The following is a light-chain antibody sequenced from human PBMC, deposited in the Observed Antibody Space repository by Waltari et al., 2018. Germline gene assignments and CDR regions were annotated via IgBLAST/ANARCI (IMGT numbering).Light chain of an antibody. CDR3: SSRNGRANQVV. Sequence: SSELTQDPAVSVPLGQTVRFTCQGDSLRTSYASWYQLKPGQAPVLVIYGKDKRPSGIPDRISGYSSGTTSSLTSTGAQAEDEADYCCSSRNGRANQVVFAGGTKVTVL. CDR1: SLRTSY. V-gene: IGLV3-19*01. CDR2: GKD. J-gene: IGLJ3*02.